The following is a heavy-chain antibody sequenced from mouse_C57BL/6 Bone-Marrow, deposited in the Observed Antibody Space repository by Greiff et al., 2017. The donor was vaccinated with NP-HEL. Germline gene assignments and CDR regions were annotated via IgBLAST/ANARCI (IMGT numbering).Heavy chain of an antibody. CDR1: GFNIKDYY. CDR2: IDPEDGDT. CDR3: TRKQLRLRDYFDY. V-gene: IGHV14-1*01. Sequence: EVQLQESGAELVRPGASVKLSCTASGFNIKDYYMHWVKQRPEQGLEWIGRIDPEDGDTEYAPKFQGKATMTADTSSNTAYLQLSSLTSEDTAVYYCTRKQLRLRDYFDYWGQGTTLTVSS. J-gene: IGHJ2*01. D-gene: IGHD3-2*02.